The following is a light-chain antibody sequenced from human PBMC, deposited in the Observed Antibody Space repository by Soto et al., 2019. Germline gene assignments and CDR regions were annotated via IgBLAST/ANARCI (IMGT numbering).Light chain of an antibody. Sequence: DIVMTQSPDSLAVSLGERATINCKSSQSILYTSSNKNYLVWYQQKPGQPPKLLIYWASTRESGVTERFSGSGSGTDFTLTISXLQAEDVAIYYCQQFYSNPPTFGGGTK. CDR1: QSILYTSSNKNY. CDR3: QQFYSNPPT. J-gene: IGKJ4*01. CDR2: WAS. V-gene: IGKV4-1*01.